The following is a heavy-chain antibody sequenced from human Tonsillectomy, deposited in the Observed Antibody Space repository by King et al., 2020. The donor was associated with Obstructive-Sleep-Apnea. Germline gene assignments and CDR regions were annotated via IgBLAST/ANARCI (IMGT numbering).Heavy chain of an antibody. Sequence: GQLVQSGPEVKKPGASVTVSCKASGYTFTTYGISWVRPAPGQGLEWMGWISGFNRNANYVQKLQGRVTMTTDTSTSTAYMELWSLTSDYTAVYYCARSSYDFWSGFSPGYYFDYWGQGTLVTVSS. V-gene: IGHV1-18*04. J-gene: IGHJ4*02. D-gene: IGHD3-3*01. CDR2: ISGFNRNA. CDR3: ARSSYDFWSGFSPGYYFDY. CDR1: GYTFTTYG.